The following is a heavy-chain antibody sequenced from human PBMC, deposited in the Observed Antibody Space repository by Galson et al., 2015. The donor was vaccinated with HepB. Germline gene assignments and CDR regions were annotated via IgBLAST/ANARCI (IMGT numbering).Heavy chain of an antibody. Sequence: TVSLTCTVSGGSINSGGYYWSWIRQHPGKGLEWIGYIYYSGSTHSNPSLKSRVAMSVDTSKTQFSLKLSSVTAADTAVYFCARAYSNYVGYYFDYWGQGTLVTVSS. D-gene: IGHD4-11*01. V-gene: IGHV4-31*03. J-gene: IGHJ4*02. CDR1: GGSINSGGYY. CDR2: IYYSGST. CDR3: ARAYSNYVGYYFDY.